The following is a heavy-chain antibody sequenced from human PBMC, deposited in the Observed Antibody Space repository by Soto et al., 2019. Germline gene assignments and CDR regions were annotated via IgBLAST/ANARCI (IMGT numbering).Heavy chain of an antibody. D-gene: IGHD6-19*01. CDR1: GFTFSSYA. CDR2: ISGSGGST. CDR3: AKGAVAGWYYYYGMDV. J-gene: IGHJ6*02. V-gene: IGHV3-23*01. Sequence: GESLKISCAASGFTFSSYAMSWVRQAPGKGLEWVSAISGSGGSTYYADSVKGRFTISRDNSKNTLYLQMNSLRAEDTAVYYCAKGAVAGWYYYYGMDVWGQGTTVTVSS.